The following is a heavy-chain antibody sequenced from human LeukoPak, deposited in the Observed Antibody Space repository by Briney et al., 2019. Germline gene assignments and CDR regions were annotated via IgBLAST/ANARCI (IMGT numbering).Heavy chain of an antibody. V-gene: IGHV3-20*04. J-gene: IGHJ4*02. CDR1: GFTFDDYG. CDR3: AKGLTNLGDD. Sequence: GGSLRLSCAASGFTFDDYGMSWVRQAPGKGLEWVSRINWNGGSTGYADSVKGRFTISRDNSKNTLYLQMNSLRPEDTAVYYCAKGLTNLGDDWGQGTLVTVSS. CDR2: INWNGGST. D-gene: IGHD3-9*01.